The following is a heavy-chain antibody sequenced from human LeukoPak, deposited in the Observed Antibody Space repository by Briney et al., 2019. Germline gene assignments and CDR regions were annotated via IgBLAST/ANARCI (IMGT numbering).Heavy chain of an antibody. CDR2: IIPILGIA. Sequence: ASVKVSCKASGGTFSSYTISWVRQAPGQGLEWMGRIIPILGIANYAQKFQGRVTITADRSTSTAYMELSSLRSEDTAVYYCARADYYYYGMDVWGQGTTVTVSS. CDR3: ARADYYYYGMDV. CDR1: GGTFSSYT. J-gene: IGHJ6*02. V-gene: IGHV1-69*02.